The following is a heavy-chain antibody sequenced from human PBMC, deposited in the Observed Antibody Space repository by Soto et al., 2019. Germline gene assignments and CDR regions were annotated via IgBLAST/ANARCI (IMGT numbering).Heavy chain of an antibody. D-gene: IGHD2-8*02. Sequence: PSETLSLTCTVSGDSITSYCWSWIRQPPEKGLEWIGQICYSGSTTYNPSLKSRVTISVDTSKNQFSLKLSPVTAADTAVYSCARHLPGHVSGQAYWGQGTLVTVSS. CDR3: ARHLPGHVSGQAY. V-gene: IGHV4-59*08. CDR2: ICYSGST. CDR1: GDSITSYC. J-gene: IGHJ4*02.